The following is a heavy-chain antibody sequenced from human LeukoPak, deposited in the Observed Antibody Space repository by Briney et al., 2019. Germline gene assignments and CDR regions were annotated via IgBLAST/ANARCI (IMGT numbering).Heavy chain of an antibody. Sequence: ASVKVSCKASGYTFTSYDINWVRQATGQGLEWMGRINPNSGGTNYAQKFQGRVTMTRDTSISTAYMELSRLRSDDTAVYYCARGMIANDYWGQGTLVTVSS. CDR3: ARGMIANDY. CDR1: GYTFTSYD. V-gene: IGHV1-2*06. D-gene: IGHD3-22*01. CDR2: INPNSGGT. J-gene: IGHJ4*02.